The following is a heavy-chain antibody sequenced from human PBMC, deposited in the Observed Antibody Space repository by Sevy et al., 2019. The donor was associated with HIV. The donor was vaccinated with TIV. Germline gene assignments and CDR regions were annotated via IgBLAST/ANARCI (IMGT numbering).Heavy chain of an antibody. CDR1: GGSISSSNHY. Sequence: SETLSLTCTVSGGSISSSNHYWGWIRQPPGKGLEWMGSIYYSARTYYNPSLKSRVTISIDTSNNLFSLNLRSVTAADTAVYYCARRISLQSYSSSGSPGDAFDLWGQGTLVTVSS. V-gene: IGHV4-39*01. CDR2: IYYSART. J-gene: IGHJ3*01. D-gene: IGHD6-19*01. CDR3: ARRISLQSYSSSGSPGDAFDL.